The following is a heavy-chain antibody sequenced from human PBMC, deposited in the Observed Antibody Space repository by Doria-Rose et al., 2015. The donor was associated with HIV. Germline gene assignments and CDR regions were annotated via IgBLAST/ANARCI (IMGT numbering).Heavy chain of an antibody. CDR1: GVSLSSPGMG. CDR2: IFSDDER. J-gene: IGHJ4*02. V-gene: IGHV2-26*01. CDR3: ARIKSSRWYHKYYLDF. Sequence: QVTLKESGPVLVKPTETLTLTCTVSGVSLSSPGMGVSWIRQPPGKALEWLANIFSDDERSYKTSLKSRLTISRCTSKSQVGLTMTDMDPVDTATYYCARIKSSRWYHKYYLDFWGQGTLVIVSA. D-gene: IGHD6-13*01.